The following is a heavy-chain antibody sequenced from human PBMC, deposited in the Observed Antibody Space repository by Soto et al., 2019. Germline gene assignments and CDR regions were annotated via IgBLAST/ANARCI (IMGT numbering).Heavy chain of an antibody. Sequence: QVHLVQSGSEVKKPGASVKVSCKASGYTFTSYGITWVRQAPGQGLEWMGWISAHNGNTDYAQKFQGRVIVTRDTSTRTAYMELRSLRSDDTAVYYCARGRYGDYWGQGDLVTVSS. V-gene: IGHV1-18*01. CDR1: GYTFTSYG. D-gene: IGHD1-1*01. CDR2: ISAHNGNT. J-gene: IGHJ4*02. CDR3: ARGRYGDY.